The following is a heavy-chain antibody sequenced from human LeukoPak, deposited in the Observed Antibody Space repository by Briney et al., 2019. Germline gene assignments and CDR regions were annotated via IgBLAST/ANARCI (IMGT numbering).Heavy chain of an antibody. J-gene: IGHJ4*02. CDR3: ARAGGSGSYSYFDY. V-gene: IGHV4-59*01. Sequence: SETLSLTCTVSGGSISSYYWSWIRQPPGKGLEWIGYIYYSGSTNYNPSLKSRVTISTDTSKNQFSLKLSSVTAADTAVYYCARAGGSGSYSYFDYWGQGTLVTVSS. CDR1: GGSISSYY. CDR2: IYYSGST. D-gene: IGHD3-10*01.